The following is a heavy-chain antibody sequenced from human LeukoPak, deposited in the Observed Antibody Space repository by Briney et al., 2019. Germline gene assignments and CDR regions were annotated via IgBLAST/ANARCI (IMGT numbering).Heavy chain of an antibody. CDR2: ISGDGGST. Sequence: PGGSLRLSCAASGFTFDDYAMHWVRLAPGKGLEWVSLISGDGGSTYYADSVKGRFTTSRDNSKNSLYLQMNSLRTEDTALYYCAKDDQLERGADYWGQGTLVTVSS. V-gene: IGHV3-43*02. J-gene: IGHJ4*02. D-gene: IGHD1-1*01. CDR3: AKDDQLERGADY. CDR1: GFTFDDYA.